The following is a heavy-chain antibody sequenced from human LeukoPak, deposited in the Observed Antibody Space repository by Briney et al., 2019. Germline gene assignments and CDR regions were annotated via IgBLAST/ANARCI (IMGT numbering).Heavy chain of an antibody. J-gene: IGHJ4*02. D-gene: IGHD1-26*01. CDR2: IYYSGST. V-gene: IGHV4-31*03. Sequence: SQTLSLTCTVSGGSISSGGYYWGWIRQHPGKGLEWIGYIYYSGSTYYNPSLKSRVTISVDTSKNQFSLKLSSVTAADTAVYYCARGYSGSYGRFDYWGQGTLATVSS. CDR3: ARGYSGSYGRFDY. CDR1: GGSISSGGYY.